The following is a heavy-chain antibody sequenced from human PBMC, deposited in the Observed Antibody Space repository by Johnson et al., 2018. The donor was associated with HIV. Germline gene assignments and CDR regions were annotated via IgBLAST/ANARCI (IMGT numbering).Heavy chain of an antibody. CDR3: ARPYDAFVYGAFDV. V-gene: IGHV3-7*01. CDR2: IKQAGSKK. Sequence: EVQLVESGGELVQPGGSLRLSCVASGFTFSNYWMSWVCQAPGKGLEWVANIKQAGSKKYYVVSVRGRFTISRDNANTSLSLQMDSRRVEDTAVYYCARPYDAFVYGAFDVWGPGTMVTVSS. CDR1: GFTFSNYW. J-gene: IGHJ3*01. D-gene: IGHD5/OR15-5a*01.